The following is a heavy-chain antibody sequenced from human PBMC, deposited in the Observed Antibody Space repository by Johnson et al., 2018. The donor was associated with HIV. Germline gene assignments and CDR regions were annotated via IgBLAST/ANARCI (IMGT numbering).Heavy chain of an antibody. D-gene: IGHD3-10*01. Sequence: QVQLVESGGGVVQPGWSLRLSCAASGFTFSSYGMHWVRQAPGKGLEWVAFIRYDGSNKYYADSVKGRFTISRDNSKNTLYLQMNSLRAEDTAVYYCAKDFLSRGVVIAEDLFDLWGQGTMVTVSS. CDR2: IRYDGSNK. CDR3: AKDFLSRGVVIAEDLFDL. CDR1: GFTFSSYG. J-gene: IGHJ3*01. V-gene: IGHV3-30*02.